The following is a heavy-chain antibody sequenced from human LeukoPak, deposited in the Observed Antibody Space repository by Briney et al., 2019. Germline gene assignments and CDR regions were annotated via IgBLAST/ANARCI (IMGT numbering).Heavy chain of an antibody. CDR1: GFTFSSYW. CDR3: ARDLSFYGSSGSFDY. D-gene: IGHD3-22*01. CDR2: IKQDGSEK. Sequence: GGSLRLSCAASGFTFSSYWMSWVRQAPGKGLEWVANIKQDGSEKYYVDSAKGRFTISRDNAKNSLYLQMNSLRAEDTAVYYCARDLSFYGSSGSFDYWGQGTLVTVSS. V-gene: IGHV3-7*01. J-gene: IGHJ4*02.